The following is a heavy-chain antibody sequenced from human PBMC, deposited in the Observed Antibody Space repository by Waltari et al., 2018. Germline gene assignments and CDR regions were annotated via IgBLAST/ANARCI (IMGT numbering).Heavy chain of an antibody. CDR2: IYYSGST. Sequence: QVQLQESGPGLVKPSETLSLTCTVSGGSISSYSWSWIRQPPGKGLEWIGYIYYSGSTNYNPSLKSRVTISVDTSKNQFSLKLSSVTAADTAVYYCARYSGSYGVDYWGQGTLVTVSS. V-gene: IGHV4-59*01. D-gene: IGHD1-26*01. CDR1: GGSISSYS. CDR3: ARYSGSYGVDY. J-gene: IGHJ4*02.